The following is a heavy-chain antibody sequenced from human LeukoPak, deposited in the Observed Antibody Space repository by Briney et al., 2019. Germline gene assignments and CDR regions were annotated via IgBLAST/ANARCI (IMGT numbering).Heavy chain of an antibody. J-gene: IGHJ3*02. CDR2: LCGSGGST. Sequence: GGSLRLSCAASGFTLSSFAMSWVGQAPGKGLEGGSALCGSGGSTYYAKSVKGRSTISRDNYKNTLYLQKNSLRAEDTAVYYCAKWVYGSGRRTGKWAFDIWGQGTMVTVSS. CDR3: AKWVYGSGRRTGKWAFDI. CDR1: GFTLSSFA. D-gene: IGHD3-10*01. V-gene: IGHV3-23*01.